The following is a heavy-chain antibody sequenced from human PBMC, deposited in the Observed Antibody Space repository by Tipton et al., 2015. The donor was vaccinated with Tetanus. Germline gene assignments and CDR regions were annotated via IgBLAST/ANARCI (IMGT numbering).Heavy chain of an antibody. V-gene: IGHV4-59*12. D-gene: IGHD4-17*01. CDR3: AKDQSPSTVTTGGWFDP. CDR1: GGFISGYY. Sequence: TLSLTCSISGGFISGYYWTWIRQPPRKGLECIGYIYYTGNANYDPSLQSRVTISRDTSKNQFSLKLSSVTAADTAVYYCAKDQSPSTVTTGGWFDPWGQGTLVTVSS. CDR2: IYYTGNA. J-gene: IGHJ5*02.